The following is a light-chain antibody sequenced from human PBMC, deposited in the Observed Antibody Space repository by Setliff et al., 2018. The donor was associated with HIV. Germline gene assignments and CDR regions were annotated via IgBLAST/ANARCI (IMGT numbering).Light chain of an antibody. V-gene: IGLV2-11*01. CDR3: ATWDDSLGSLGGVV. J-gene: IGLJ2*01. CDR2: DVY. CDR1: SNDIGASDF. Sequence: QSALTQPRSVSGSPGQSVTISCTGTSNDIGASDFVSWYQQHPGKAPRLIIYDVYKRPSGVPDRFSGSKSDNTASLTISGLQAEDEADYYCATWDDSLGSLGGVVFGGGTK.